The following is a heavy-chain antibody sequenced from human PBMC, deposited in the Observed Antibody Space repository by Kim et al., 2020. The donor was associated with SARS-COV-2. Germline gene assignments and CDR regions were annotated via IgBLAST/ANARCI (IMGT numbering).Heavy chain of an antibody. D-gene: IGHD1-1*01. CDR2: ST. CDR3: ARGGTVNFDY. Sequence: STNYNPSLKSRVTISVDKSKNQFSLKLSSVTAADTAVYYCARGGTVNFDYWGQGTLVTVSS. J-gene: IGHJ4*02. V-gene: IGHV4-4*02.